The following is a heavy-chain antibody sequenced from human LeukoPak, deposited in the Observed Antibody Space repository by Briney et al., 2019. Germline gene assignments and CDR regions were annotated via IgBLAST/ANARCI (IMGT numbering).Heavy chain of an antibody. Sequence: GESLKISCKGSGYNFGTSWIGWVRQMPGKGLEWMGIIYPGDSDTRYTPSFQSQVTISVDKSITTAYLQWSSLKASDTAIYYCAGRANSGWLLASYFDCWGQGTLVTVSS. CDR1: GYNFGTSW. CDR2: IYPGDSDT. V-gene: IGHV5-51*01. J-gene: IGHJ4*02. D-gene: IGHD6-19*01. CDR3: AGRANSGWLLASYFDC.